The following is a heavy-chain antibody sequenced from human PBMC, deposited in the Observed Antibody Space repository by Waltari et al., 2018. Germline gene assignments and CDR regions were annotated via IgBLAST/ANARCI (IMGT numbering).Heavy chain of an antibody. V-gene: IGHV4-34*01. D-gene: IGHD3-10*01. J-gene: IGHJ6*02. Sequence: QVQLQQWGAGLLKPSETLSLTCAVYGGSFSGYYWSWIRQPPGKGLEWIGEINHSGSTNYNPSLKSRVTISVDTSKNQFSLKLSSVTAADTAVYYCARRLYYGSGSYYRSYYYGMDVWGQGTTVTVSS. CDR2: INHSGST. CDR1: GGSFSGYY. CDR3: ARRLYYGSGSYYRSYYYGMDV.